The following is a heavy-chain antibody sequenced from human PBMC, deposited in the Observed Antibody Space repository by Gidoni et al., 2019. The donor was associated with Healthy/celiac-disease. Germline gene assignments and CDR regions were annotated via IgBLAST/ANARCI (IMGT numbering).Heavy chain of an antibody. CDR3: AREGRQNPPPIDY. CDR1: GFTFSSYS. CDR2: ISSSSSYI. J-gene: IGHJ4*02. V-gene: IGHV3-21*01. Sequence: EVQLVESGGGLVKPGGSLRLSCAASGFTFSSYSMNWVRQAPGKGLEWVSSISSSSSYIYYADSVKGRFTISRDNAKNSLYLQMNSLRAEDTAVYYCAREGRQNPPPIDYWGQGTLVTVSS.